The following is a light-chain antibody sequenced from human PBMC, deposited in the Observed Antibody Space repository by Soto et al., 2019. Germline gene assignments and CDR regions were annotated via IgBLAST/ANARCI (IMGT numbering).Light chain of an antibody. CDR3: SSYTTSTTVI. CDR1: SSDVGNFNY. J-gene: IGLJ2*01. Sequence: QSVLTQPASVSGSPGQSITISFTGTSSDVGNFNYVSWYQQHPGEAPKTMIYEVSDRPSGIYNRFSGSKSGNTASLNISGLQAEDEADYYCSSYTTSTTVIFGGGTKLTVL. V-gene: IGLV2-14*01. CDR2: EVS.